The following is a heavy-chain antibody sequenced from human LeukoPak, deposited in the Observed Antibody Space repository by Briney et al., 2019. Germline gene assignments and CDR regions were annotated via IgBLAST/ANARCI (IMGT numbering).Heavy chain of an antibody. J-gene: IGHJ4*02. Sequence: GGSLRLSCAASGFTFSSYGMHWVRQAPGKGLEWVAVIWYDGSNKYYADSVKGRFTISRDNSKNTLYLQMNSLRAEDTAVYYCARQKPQYYYGSGSINPLDYWGQGTLVTVSS. CDR3: ARQKPQYYYGSGSINPLDY. CDR1: GFTFSSYG. D-gene: IGHD3-10*01. CDR2: IWYDGSNK. V-gene: IGHV3-33*01.